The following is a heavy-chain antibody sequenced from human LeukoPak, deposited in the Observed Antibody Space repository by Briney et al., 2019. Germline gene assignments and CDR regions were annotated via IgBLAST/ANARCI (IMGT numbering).Heavy chain of an antibody. V-gene: IGHV3-33*01. Sequence: PGRSLRLSCAASGFTFSSYGMHWVRQAPGKGLEWVAVIWYDGSNKYYADSVKGRFAISRDNSKNTLYLQMNSLRAEDTAVYYCARDNGGDAFDIWGQGTMVTVSS. CDR2: IWYDGSNK. CDR1: GFTFSSYG. CDR3: ARDNGGDAFDI. J-gene: IGHJ3*02. D-gene: IGHD4-23*01.